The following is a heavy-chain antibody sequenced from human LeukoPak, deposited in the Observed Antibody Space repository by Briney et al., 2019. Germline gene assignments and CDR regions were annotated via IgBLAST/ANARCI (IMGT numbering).Heavy chain of an antibody. CDR2: IRYTGTT. V-gene: IGHV4-59*08. CDR1: GGSISPHY. Sequence: SETLSLTCTVSGGSISPHYWSWIRQPPGKGLEWIGYIRYTGTTSYNPSLKSRVTISADTSKNQFSLKLTSVAAADTAVYYCARYYDLLTAYNLPRCDPWRRGPLVTVSS. D-gene: IGHD3-9*01. CDR3: ARYYDLLTAYNLPRCDP. J-gene: IGHJ5*02.